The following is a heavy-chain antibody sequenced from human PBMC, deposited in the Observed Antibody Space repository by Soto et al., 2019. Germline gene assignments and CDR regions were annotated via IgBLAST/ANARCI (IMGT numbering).Heavy chain of an antibody. D-gene: IGHD6-13*01. CDR2: ISYDGSNK. V-gene: IGHV3-30*18. J-gene: IGHJ6*02. Sequence: QVQLVESGGGVVQPGRSLRLSCAASGFTFSSYGMHWVRQAPGKGLEWVAVISYDGSNKYYADSVKGRFTISRDNSKNTLYLQTNSLRAEDTAVYYCAKDSPYSSSWYNKYYYYYYGMDVWGQGTTVTVSS. CDR1: GFTFSSYG. CDR3: AKDSPYSSSWYNKYYYYYYGMDV.